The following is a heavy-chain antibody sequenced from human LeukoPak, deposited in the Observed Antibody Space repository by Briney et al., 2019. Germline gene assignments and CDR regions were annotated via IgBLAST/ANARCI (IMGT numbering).Heavy chain of an antibody. CDR3: ARDLRWGQLGHFDY. D-gene: IGHD6-13*01. V-gene: IGHV1-18*01. CDR1: GYTFTNYG. Sequence: GASVKVSCKASGYTFTNYGVSWVRQAPGQGLEWMGRIIPILGIANYAQKLQGRVTMTTDTSTSTAYMGLRSLRSDDTAVYYCARDLRWGQLGHFDYWGQGTLVTVSS. CDR2: IIPILGIA. J-gene: IGHJ4*02.